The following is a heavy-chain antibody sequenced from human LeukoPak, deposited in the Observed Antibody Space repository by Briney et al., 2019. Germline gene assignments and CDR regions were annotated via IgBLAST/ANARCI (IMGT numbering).Heavy chain of an antibody. CDR2: IWYDGSNK. Sequence: GGSLRLSCAASGFTFSRYGMHWLRQAPGKGLEWVAVIWYDGSNKYYADSVKCRFTISRDNSKNTLYLQMNSLRAEDTAVYYCARGIDYYGSGSYPLHFQHWGQGTLVTVSS. V-gene: IGHV3-33*01. CDR3: ARGIDYYGSGSYPLHFQH. CDR1: GFTFSRYG. J-gene: IGHJ1*01. D-gene: IGHD3-10*01.